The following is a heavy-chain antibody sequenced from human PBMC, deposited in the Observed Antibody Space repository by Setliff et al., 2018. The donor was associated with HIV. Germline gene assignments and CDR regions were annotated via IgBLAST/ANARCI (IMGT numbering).Heavy chain of an antibody. D-gene: IGHD2-15*01. CDR3: ARGGAIGVSVGAT. CDR1: GFTFTRDA. CDR2: IGGGGSPT. V-gene: IGHV3-23*01. J-gene: IGHJ5*02. Sequence: HPGGSLRLSCAASGFTFTRDAMTWVRQAPGKGLEWVSSIGGGGSPTYYADSVKGRFTMSRDNYKNTVSLQMNSLRAEDTAVYYCARGGAIGVSVGATWGQGTLVTVSS.